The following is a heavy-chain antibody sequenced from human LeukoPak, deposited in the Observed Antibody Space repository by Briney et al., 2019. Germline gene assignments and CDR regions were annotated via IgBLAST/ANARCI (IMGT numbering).Heavy chain of an antibody. CDR1: GVSLSSHC. CDR3: ARNNGMDV. V-gene: IGHV3-7*03. CDR2: VNRDGSET. J-gene: IGHJ6*02. Sequence: GGTLRLSCVASGVSLSSHCMTWVRHVPGRGPEWVANVNRDGSETYYLDSVKGRFTISKDNAKNSLYLQMNSLRAEDTALYHCARNNGMDVWGQGTTVIVSS.